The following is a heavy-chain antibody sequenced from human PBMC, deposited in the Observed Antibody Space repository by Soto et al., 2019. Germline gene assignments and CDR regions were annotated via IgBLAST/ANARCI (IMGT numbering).Heavy chain of an antibody. J-gene: IGHJ6*02. Sequence: QVQLVESGGGVVQPGRSLRLSCAASGFTFSSYGMHWVSQDPDKGLEWVAVIWYDGSNKYYADSVKGRFTISRDNSKNTLYLQMNSLRAEDPAVYYCASEYCSGGMCYYYGMDVWGQGTTVTVSS. V-gene: IGHV3-33*01. CDR1: GFTFSSYG. CDR3: ASEYCSGGMCYYYGMDV. CDR2: IWYDGSNK. D-gene: IGHD2-15*01.